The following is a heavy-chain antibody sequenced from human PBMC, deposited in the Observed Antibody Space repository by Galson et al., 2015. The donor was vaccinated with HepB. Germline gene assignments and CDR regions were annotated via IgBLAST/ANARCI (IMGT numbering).Heavy chain of an antibody. D-gene: IGHD1-7*01. V-gene: IGHV3-21*01. Sequence: SLRLSCAASGFTFSSYSMNWVRQAPGKGLEWVSSISSSSYIYYADSVKGRFTISRDNAKNSLYLQMNSLRAEDTAVYYCARDETGTTFHSKAYYFDYWGQGTLVTVSS. CDR1: GFTFSSYS. CDR2: ISSSSYI. CDR3: ARDETGTTFHSKAYYFDY. J-gene: IGHJ4*02.